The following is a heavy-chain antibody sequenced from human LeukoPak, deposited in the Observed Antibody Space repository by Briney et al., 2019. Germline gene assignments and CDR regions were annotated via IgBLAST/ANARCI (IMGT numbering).Heavy chain of an antibody. Sequence: SVKVSCKASGGTFSSYAISWVRQAPGQGLEWMGGIIPIFGTANYAQKFQGRVTITADEYTSTAYMELSSLRSEDTDVYYCARPLGYCSSTSCVNFNFDYWGQGTLVTVSS. J-gene: IGHJ4*02. CDR3: ARPLGYCSSTSCVNFNFDY. CDR2: IIPIFGTA. V-gene: IGHV1-69*01. CDR1: GGTFSSYA. D-gene: IGHD2-2*01.